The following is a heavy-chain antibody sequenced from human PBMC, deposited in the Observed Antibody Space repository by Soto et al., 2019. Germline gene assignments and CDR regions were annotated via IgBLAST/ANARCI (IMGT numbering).Heavy chain of an antibody. J-gene: IGHJ3*02. CDR1: GYTPTELS. CDR2: FDPEDGET. Sequence: GASVKASCKVSGYTPTELSMHWVRQAPGKGLEWMGGFDPEDGETIYAQKFQGRVTMTEDTSTDTTYMELSSLRSEDTAVYYCATGPDILTGYYIRSAFDIWGQGTMVTVSS. V-gene: IGHV1-24*01. CDR3: ATGPDILTGYYIRSAFDI. D-gene: IGHD3-9*01.